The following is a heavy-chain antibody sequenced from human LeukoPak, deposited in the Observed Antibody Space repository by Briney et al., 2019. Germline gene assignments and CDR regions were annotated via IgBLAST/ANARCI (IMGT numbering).Heavy chain of an antibody. CDR1: GGSISSNSYY. CDR2: IYYSGST. D-gene: IGHD3-10*01. V-gene: IGHV4-39*01. J-gene: IGHJ4*02. CDR3: ARARYYYNSRSYGAPYYFDY. Sequence: SETLSLTCAVSGGSISSNSYYWGWIRQPPGKGLEWIGSIYYSGSTYYNPSLKSRVTISVDTSKNQFSLKLSSVTAADTAVYYCARARYYYNSRSYGAPYYFDYWGQGTLVTVSS.